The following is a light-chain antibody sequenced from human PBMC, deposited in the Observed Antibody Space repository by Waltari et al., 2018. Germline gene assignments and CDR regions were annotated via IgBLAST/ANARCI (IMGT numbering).Light chain of an antibody. CDR1: SLRSCY. Sequence: SSELTQAPAVSVALGQTVKITCQGDSLRSCYATWYQQKPGQAPVLVIYGQNNRPSGIPDRFSGSNSGNTASLTITGSQAEDEADYYCKSRDSSGNRWVFGGGTKLTVL. V-gene: IGLV3-19*01. J-gene: IGLJ3*02. CDR2: GQN. CDR3: KSRDSSGNRWV.